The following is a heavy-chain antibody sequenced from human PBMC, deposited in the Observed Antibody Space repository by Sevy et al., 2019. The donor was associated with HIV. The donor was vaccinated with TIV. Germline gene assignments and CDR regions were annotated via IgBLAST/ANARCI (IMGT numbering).Heavy chain of an antibody. CDR3: ARDRLGITISAEWGGGMDV. CDR2: IRYDGSNK. J-gene: IGHJ6*02. Sequence: GGSLRLSCVASGFTLSSYGMHWVRQAPGKGLEWVAVIRYDGSNKYYADSVKGRFTISRDKSKNTLYLQMNSLRAEDTAVYYCARDRLGITISAEWGGGMDVWGQGTTVTVSS. V-gene: IGHV3-33*01. D-gene: IGHD3-3*01. CDR1: GFTLSSYG.